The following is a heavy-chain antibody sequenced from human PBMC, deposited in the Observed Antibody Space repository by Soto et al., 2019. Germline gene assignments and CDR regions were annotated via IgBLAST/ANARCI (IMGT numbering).Heavy chain of an antibody. Sequence: GASVNVSCEASGYTFTSYYIHWVRQAPGQGLEWMGIINPSGGSTSYAQKFQGRVTMTRDTSTSTVYMEVSGLRSEDTAVYYCARDQEPSTLYYDYYYMGVWGKGTTVTVSS. CDR1: GYTFTSYY. CDR3: ARDQEPSTLYYDYYYMGV. J-gene: IGHJ6*03. V-gene: IGHV1-46*03. CDR2: INPSGGST.